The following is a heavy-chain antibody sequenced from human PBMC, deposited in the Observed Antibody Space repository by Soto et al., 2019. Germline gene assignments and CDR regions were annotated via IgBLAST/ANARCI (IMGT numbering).Heavy chain of an antibody. CDR2: ISSSGSTI. J-gene: IGHJ4*02. V-gene: IGHV3-48*03. D-gene: IGHD3-22*01. CDR1: GFTFSSYE. Sequence: GGSLGLSCAASGFTFSSYEMNWVRQAPGKXLEWVSYISSSGSTIYYADSVKGRFTISRDNAKNSLYLQMNSLRAEDTAVYYCARAAPDYYDSSGYYSTFDYWGQGTLVTVSS. CDR3: ARAAPDYYDSSGYYSTFDY.